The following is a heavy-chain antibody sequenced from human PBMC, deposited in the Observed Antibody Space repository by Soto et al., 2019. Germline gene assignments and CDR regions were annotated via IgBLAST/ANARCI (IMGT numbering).Heavy chain of an antibody. CDR3: AHIVVAGLGYDFDY. CDR1: GFSLSSTRVA. V-gene: IGHV2-5*02. J-gene: IGHJ4*02. D-gene: IGHD6-19*01. CDR2: IYWDDDK. Sequence: QITLKESGPTLVKPTQTLTLTCTFSGFSLSSTRVAVGWIRQPPGKALEWLALIYWDDDKRYSSFLKSRLTSXNXTSXNQVVLTMSNMDPVDTARYYCAHIVVAGLGYDFDYWGQGTLVTVSS.